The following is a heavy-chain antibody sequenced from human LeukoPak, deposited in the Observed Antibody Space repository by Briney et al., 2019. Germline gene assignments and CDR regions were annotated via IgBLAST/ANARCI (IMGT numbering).Heavy chain of an antibody. D-gene: IGHD6-6*01. V-gene: IGHV3-48*04. CDR2: IGSSSSPM. Sequence: GGSLRLSCAASGFTFSTYSMNWVRQAPGRGLEWVSYIGSSSSPMYYADSVKGRFTISRDNAKNSLYLQMNSLRAEDTAVYYCAKDLDSSSSAYYMDVWGKGTTVTVSS. CDR3: AKDLDSSSSAYYMDV. J-gene: IGHJ6*03. CDR1: GFTFSTYS.